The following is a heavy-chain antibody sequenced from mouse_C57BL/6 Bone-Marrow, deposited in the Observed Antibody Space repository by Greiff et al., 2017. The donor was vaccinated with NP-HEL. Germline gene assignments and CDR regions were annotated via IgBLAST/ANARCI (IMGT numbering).Heavy chain of an antibody. CDR2: ISDGGSYT. CDR3: AREDGLYFDY. V-gene: IGHV5-4*01. J-gene: IGHJ2*01. CDR1: GFTFSSYA. Sequence: DVKLVESGGGLVKPGGSLKLSCAASGFTFSSYAMSWVRQTPEKRLEWVATISDGGSYTYYPDNVKVRFTISRDNAKNNLYLQMSQMKSEDTAMYYCAREDGLYFDYWGQGTTLTVSS. D-gene: IGHD2-3*01.